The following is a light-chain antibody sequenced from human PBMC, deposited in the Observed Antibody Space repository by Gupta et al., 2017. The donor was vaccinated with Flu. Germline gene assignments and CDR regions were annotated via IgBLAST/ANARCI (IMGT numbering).Light chain of an antibody. Sequence: DIQLTQYPSTLSASVGDRVTITCRASQSISIWLAWYQQKPGKAPKLLIYRASSLDSGVPSRFSGSGSGTEFTLTISSLQPDDLATYYCQQYDDSSRTFGQGTRVEIK. V-gene: IGKV1-5*03. CDR1: QSISIW. CDR3: QQYDDSSRT. CDR2: RAS. J-gene: IGKJ1*01.